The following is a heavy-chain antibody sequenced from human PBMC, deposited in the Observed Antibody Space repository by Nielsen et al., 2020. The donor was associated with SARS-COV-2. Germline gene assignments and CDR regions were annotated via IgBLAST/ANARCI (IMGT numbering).Heavy chain of an antibody. CDR1: GFTFSSYA. Sequence: GESLKISCAASGFTFSSYAMSWVRQAPGKGLEWVSAISGSGGSTYYADSVKGRFTISSDNSKNTLYLQMNSLRAEDTAVYYCAKGRYSYGYDFDYWGQGTLVTVSS. CDR2: ISGSGGST. CDR3: AKGRYSYGYDFDY. V-gene: IGHV3-23*01. D-gene: IGHD5-18*01. J-gene: IGHJ4*02.